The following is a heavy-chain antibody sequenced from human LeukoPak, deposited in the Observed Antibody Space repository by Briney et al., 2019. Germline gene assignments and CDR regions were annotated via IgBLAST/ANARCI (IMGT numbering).Heavy chain of an antibody. V-gene: IGHV4-4*07. CDR2: IYTSGST. J-gene: IGHJ4*02. Sequence: SETLSLTCTVSGGSISSYYWSLIRQPAGKGLEWIGRIYTSGSTNYNPSLKSRVTMSVDTSKNQFSLKLSSVTAADTAVYYCAREWDDATLFDYWGQGTLVTVSS. CDR3: AREWDDATLFDY. CDR1: GGSISSYY. D-gene: IGHD4/OR15-4a*01.